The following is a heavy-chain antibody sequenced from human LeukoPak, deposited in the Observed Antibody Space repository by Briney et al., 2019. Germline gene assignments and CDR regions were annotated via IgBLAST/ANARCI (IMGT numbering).Heavy chain of an antibody. CDR1: GGSISSSSYY. J-gene: IGHJ4*02. V-gene: IGHV4-39*07. CDR2: IYYSGST. D-gene: IGHD1-26*01. CDR3: ARDLSGSYYYFDY. Sequence: SETLSLTCTVSGGSISSSSYYWGWIRQPPGKGLEWIGSIYYSGSTYYNPSLKSRVTISVDTSKYQFSLKLSSVTAADTAVYYCARDLSGSYYYFDYWGQGTLVTVSS.